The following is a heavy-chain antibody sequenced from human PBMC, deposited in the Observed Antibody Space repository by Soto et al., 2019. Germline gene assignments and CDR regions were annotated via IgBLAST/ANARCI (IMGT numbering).Heavy chain of an antibody. CDR1: GFTFSSYA. CDR3: AKDVGGLSSSTIFYYYYYGMDV. D-gene: IGHD6-13*01. CDR2: ISGSGGST. V-gene: IGHV3-23*01. J-gene: IGHJ6*02. Sequence: GGSLRLSCAASGFTFSSYAMSWVRQAPGKGLEWVSAISGSGGSTYYADSGKGRFTISRDNSKNTLYLQMNSLRAEDTAVYYCAKDVGGLSSSTIFYYYYYGMDVWGQGTTVTVSS.